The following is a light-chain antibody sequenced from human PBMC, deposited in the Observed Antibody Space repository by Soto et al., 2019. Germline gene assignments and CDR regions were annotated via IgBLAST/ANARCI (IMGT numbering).Light chain of an antibody. CDR2: GAS. CDR3: QQFHISRT. CDR1: QGLNRN. V-gene: IGKV3-20*01. J-gene: IGKJ1*01. Sequence: ETVMTQSPATLSVSPGATATLSCRTSQGLNRNLAWYQQKLGQAPRLLFYGASSRATGIPDRFIGSGSGTDFTLTITGLEPEDFAAYYCQQFHISRTFGQGTKVDIK.